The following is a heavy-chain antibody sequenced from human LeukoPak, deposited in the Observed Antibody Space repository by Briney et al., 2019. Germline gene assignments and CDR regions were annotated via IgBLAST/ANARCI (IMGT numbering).Heavy chain of an antibody. Sequence: GGSLRLSCAASGLTFRNYGMHSVRQAPGKGLEWVAFIRYDGSNKYYADSVKGRFTISRDNSKNTLFLQMNSLRAEDTAVYYCAKDRVLRYFDWLFDLDYWGQGTLVTVSS. CDR3: AKDRVLRYFDWLFDLDY. CDR1: GLTFRNYG. CDR2: IRYDGSNK. J-gene: IGHJ4*02. V-gene: IGHV3-30*02. D-gene: IGHD3-9*01.